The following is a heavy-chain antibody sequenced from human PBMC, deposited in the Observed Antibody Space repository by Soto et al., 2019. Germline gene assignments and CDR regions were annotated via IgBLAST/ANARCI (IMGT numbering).Heavy chain of an antibody. Sequence: GGSLRLSCAASGFTFSSYAMSWVRQAPGKGLEWVSAISGSGGSTYYADSVKGRFTISRDNSKNTLYQQMNSLRAEDTAVYYCAKGIEATIFGVVINIFDYWGQGTLVTVSS. D-gene: IGHD3-3*01. V-gene: IGHV3-23*01. CDR1: GFTFSSYA. CDR2: ISGSGGST. CDR3: AKGIEATIFGVVINIFDY. J-gene: IGHJ4*02.